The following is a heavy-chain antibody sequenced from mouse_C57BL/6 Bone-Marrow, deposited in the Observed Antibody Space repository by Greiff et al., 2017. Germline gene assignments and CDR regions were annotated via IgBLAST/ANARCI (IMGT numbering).Heavy chain of an antibody. J-gene: IGHJ1*03. V-gene: IGHV1-15*01. Sequence: QVQLKQSGAELVRPGASVTLSCKASGYTFTDYEMHWVKQTPVHGLEWIGAIDPETGGTAYNQKFKGKAILTADKSSSTAYMELRSLTSADSAVYYSCIIWYFDVWGTGTTVTVSS. CDR1: GYTFTDYE. CDR2: IDPETGGT. D-gene: IGHD1-1*01. CDR3: CIIWYFDV.